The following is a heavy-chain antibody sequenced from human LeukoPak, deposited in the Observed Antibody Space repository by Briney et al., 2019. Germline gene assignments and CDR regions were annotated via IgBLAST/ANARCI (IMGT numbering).Heavy chain of an antibody. CDR3: TRDSGYSYYYHMDV. J-gene: IGHJ6*03. V-gene: IGHV3-49*04. Sequence: GGSLRLSCIASGLTFGDYTMSWVRQAPGTGLEWVGLIRSKTYGETTEYAASVKGRFTISRDDSKSIAYLQMNSLKIEDTAVYYCTRDSGYSYYYHMDVWGKGTTVTISS. CDR1: GLTFGDYT. CDR2: IRSKTYGETT. D-gene: IGHD5-18*01.